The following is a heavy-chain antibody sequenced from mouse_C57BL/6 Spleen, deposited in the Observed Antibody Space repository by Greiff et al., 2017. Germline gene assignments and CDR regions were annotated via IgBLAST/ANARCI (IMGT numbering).Heavy chain of an antibody. J-gene: IGHJ4*01. CDR1: GYTFTSYW. CDR3: ARSGSGPYAMDY. V-gene: IGHV1-53*01. CDR2: INPSNGGT. D-gene: IGHD3-2*02. Sequence: QVQLKQPGTELVKPGASVKLSCKASGYTFTSYWMHWVKQRPGQGLEWIGNINPSNGGTNYNEKFKSKATLTVDKSSSTAYMQLSSLTSEDSAVYYGARSGSGPYAMDYWGQGTSVTVSS.